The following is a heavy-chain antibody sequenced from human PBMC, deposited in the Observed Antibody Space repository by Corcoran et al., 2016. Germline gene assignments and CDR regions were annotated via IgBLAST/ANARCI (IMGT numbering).Heavy chain of an antibody. CDR1: GGSISSSNNY. CDR2: IHHTRST. CDR3: ARGLYGRGWHYFDH. V-gene: IGHV4-39*07. J-gene: IGHJ4*02. Sequence: QLQLQESGPGLVKPSETLSLTCTVSGGSISSSNNYWGWVRQPPGKGLQWIANIHHTRSTYFNPSLETRVTISLDTSTNQFSLKLNSVTAADTAMYYCARGLYGRGWHYFDHWGQGTQVSVS. D-gene: IGHD6-19*01.